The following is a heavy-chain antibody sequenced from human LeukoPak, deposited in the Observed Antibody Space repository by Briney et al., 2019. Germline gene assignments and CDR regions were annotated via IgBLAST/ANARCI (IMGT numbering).Heavy chain of an antibody. CDR3: ARDNYDLLAGYLGLMDY. V-gene: IGHV3-11*01. Sequence: PGGSLRLSCAASGFTFSDYYMNWIRQAPGKGLEWVSYISSSGTTVHHADSVKGRFTISRDNAKNSLFLQMNSLRAEDTAVYYCARDNYDLLAGYLGLMDYWGQGTLVTVSS. CDR1: GFTFSDYY. CDR2: ISSSGTTV. D-gene: IGHD3-9*01. J-gene: IGHJ4*02.